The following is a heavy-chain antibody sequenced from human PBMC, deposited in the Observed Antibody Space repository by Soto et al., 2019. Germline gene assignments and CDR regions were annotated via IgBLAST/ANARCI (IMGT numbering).Heavy chain of an antibody. CDR1: GYSFTIYW. CDR2: IYPGDSDT. V-gene: IGHV5-51*01. J-gene: IGHJ4*02. D-gene: IGHD3-3*01. Sequence: GESLKISCKGSGYSFTIYWIGWVRQMPGKGLEWMGIIYPGDSDTRYSPSFQGQVTISADKSISTAYLQWSSLKASDTAMYYCARHVXRNYDFWSGYYTGPVDYWGQGTLVTVSS. CDR3: ARHVXRNYDFWSGYYTGPVDY.